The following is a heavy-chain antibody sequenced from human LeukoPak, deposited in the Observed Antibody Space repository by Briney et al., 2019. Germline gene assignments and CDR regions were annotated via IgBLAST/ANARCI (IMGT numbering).Heavy chain of an antibody. V-gene: IGHV3-21*04. J-gene: IGHJ4*02. CDR2: ITSSSNYI. Sequence: GGSLRLSCAASGFTFSSYNMNWVRQAPGKGLEWVSSITSSSNYIYYADSVKGRFTISRDNAKNSLYLEVNSLRAEDTAVYYCAKDLHNWNDGYFDYWGQGTLVTVSS. D-gene: IGHD1-20*01. CDR1: GFTFSSYN. CDR3: AKDLHNWNDGYFDY.